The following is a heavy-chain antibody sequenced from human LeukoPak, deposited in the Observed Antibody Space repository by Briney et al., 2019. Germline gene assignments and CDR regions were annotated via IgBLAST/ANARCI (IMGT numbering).Heavy chain of an antibody. Sequence: GRSLRLSCAASGFTFSSYAMHWVRQAPGKGLEWVAVISYDGSNKYYADSVKSRFTISRDNSKNTLYLQMNSLRAEDTAVYYCASGMVAKTLGYFDCWGHGILVSVSS. CDR1: GFTFSSYA. CDR2: ISYDGSNK. CDR3: ASGMVAKTLGYFDC. J-gene: IGHJ4*01. D-gene: IGHD5-12*01. V-gene: IGHV3-30-3*01.